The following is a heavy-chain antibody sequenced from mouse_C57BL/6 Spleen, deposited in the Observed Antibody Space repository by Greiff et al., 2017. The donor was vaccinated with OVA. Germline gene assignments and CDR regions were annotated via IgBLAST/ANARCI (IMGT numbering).Heavy chain of an antibody. J-gene: IGHJ2*01. CDR3: ARDDGYGHYFDY. CDR1: GFTFSDYG. CDR2: ISSGSSTI. Sequence: EVKLVESGGGLVKPGGSLKLSCAASGFTFSDYGMHWVRQAPEKGLEWVAYISSGSSTIYYADTVKGRFTISRDNAKNTLFLQMTSLRSEDTAMYYCARDDGYGHYFDYWGQGTTLTVSS. D-gene: IGHD2-3*01. V-gene: IGHV5-17*01.